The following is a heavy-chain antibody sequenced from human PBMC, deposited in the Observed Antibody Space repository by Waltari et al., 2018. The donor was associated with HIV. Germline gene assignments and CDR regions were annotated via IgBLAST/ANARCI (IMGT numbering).Heavy chain of an antibody. Sequence: QVQLVQSGAELKKSGASVKVSCKPSGYTFTDYYIHWVRQAPGQGLEWMGGININSGGTNFSQKFRGRVTLTRDTSISTAYMQLSSLGSDDTAIYYCTRAQSHVHGLDVWGQGTTVTVSS. J-gene: IGHJ6*02. CDR1: GYTFTDYY. CDR2: ININSGGT. CDR3: TRAQSHVHGLDV. V-gene: IGHV1-2*02.